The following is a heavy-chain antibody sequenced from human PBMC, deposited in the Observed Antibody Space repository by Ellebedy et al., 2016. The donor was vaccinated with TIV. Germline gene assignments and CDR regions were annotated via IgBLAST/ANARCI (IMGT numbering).Heavy chain of an antibody. CDR2: IKEDGSEE. CDR3: VRDLPWSNFD. Sequence: GESLKISCAASGFTFSLNWMYWVRQAPGTGLEWVANIKEDGSEEYYVDSVKGRFTLSRDNAKNSLYLQMTSLRAEDTAVYYCVRDLPWSNFDWGQGTLVTVSS. J-gene: IGHJ4*02. D-gene: IGHD1/OR15-1a*01. V-gene: IGHV3-7*03. CDR1: GFTFSLNW.